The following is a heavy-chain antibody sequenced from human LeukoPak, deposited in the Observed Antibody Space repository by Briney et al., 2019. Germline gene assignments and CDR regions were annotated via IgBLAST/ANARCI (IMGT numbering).Heavy chain of an antibody. CDR3: ARSCRVWWNGPWCAFDI. D-gene: IGHD2-21*01. V-gene: IGHV4-59*08. J-gene: IGHJ3*02. CDR1: GGSISSYY. Sequence: SETLSLTCTVSGGSISSYYWSWIRQPPGKGLEWIGYIYYSGSTYYNPSLKSRVAISVDTSKNQFSLKLSSVTAADTAVYYCARSCRVWWNGPWCAFDIWGQGTMVTVSS. CDR2: IYYSGST.